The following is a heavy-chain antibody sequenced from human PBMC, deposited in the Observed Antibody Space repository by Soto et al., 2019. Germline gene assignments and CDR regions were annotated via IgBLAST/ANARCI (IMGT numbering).Heavy chain of an antibody. CDR1: GYSISSGYY. J-gene: IGHJ4*02. CDR3: ARGVAARPPGAGGSFDY. V-gene: IGHV4-38-2*01. D-gene: IGHD6-6*01. Sequence: PSETLSLTCAVSGYSISSGYYWGWIRQPPGKGLEWIGSIYHSGSTYYNPSLKSRVTISVDTSKNQFSLKLSSVTAADTAVYYCARGVAARPPGAGGSFDYWGQGTLVTVSS. CDR2: IYHSGST.